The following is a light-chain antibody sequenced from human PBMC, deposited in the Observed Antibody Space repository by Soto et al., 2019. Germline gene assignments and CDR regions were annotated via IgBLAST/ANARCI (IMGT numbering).Light chain of an antibody. CDR1: QSISSDY. V-gene: IGKV3-20*01. CDR3: QQYGSSPAYT. Sequence: EGVLTQSPGTLSLSPGERATLSCRAGQSISSDYLAWYQQKPGQAPRLLIFGASTRATGIPDRFSGSGSGTDFTLTISRLEPEDFAVYYSQQYGSSPAYTFGQGTKVDI. CDR2: GAS. J-gene: IGKJ2*01.